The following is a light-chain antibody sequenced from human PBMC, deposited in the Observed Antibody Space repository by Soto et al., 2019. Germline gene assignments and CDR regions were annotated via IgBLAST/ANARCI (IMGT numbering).Light chain of an antibody. Sequence: QSVLTQPPSASGSPGQSVTISCTGTSSDVGAYNYVSWYQQLPGKAPKLIIYEVSKRPSGVPDRFSGSKSGNTASLTVSGLQAEDEADYYCTSFAGTYSFFYFFGTGTKVTV. CDR2: EVS. J-gene: IGLJ1*01. CDR3: TSFAGTYSFFYF. V-gene: IGLV2-8*01. CDR1: SSDVGAYNY.